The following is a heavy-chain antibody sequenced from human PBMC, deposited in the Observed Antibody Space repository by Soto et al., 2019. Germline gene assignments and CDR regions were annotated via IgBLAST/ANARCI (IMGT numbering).Heavy chain of an antibody. CDR1: GFTFSDYY. V-gene: IGHV3-11*01. J-gene: IGHJ4*02. Sequence: QVQLVESGGGLVKPGGSLRLSCAASGFTFSDYYMSWIRQAPGKGLEWVSYISSSGSTIYYADSVKGRFTISRDNAKXXXXXXXXXXXXXXXXXXXXXXXXXXXXXXWYYFDYWGQGTLVTVSS. CDR3: XXXXXXXXXXWYYFDY. CDR2: ISSSGSTI.